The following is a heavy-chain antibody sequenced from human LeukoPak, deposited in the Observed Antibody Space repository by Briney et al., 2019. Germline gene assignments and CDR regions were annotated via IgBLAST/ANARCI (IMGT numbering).Heavy chain of an antibody. CDR1: GFTVSNNY. CDR2: IYSGGGT. Sequence: GGSLRLSCEASGFTVSNNYMTWVRQAPGKGLDWVSVIYSGGGTYYADSVKDRFTISRDNSKNTLFLQMNSLRVEDSAVYYCTRVFAYSYGDFDNWGQGTLVAVSS. V-gene: IGHV3-66*01. J-gene: IGHJ4*02. D-gene: IGHD5-18*01. CDR3: TRVFAYSYGDFDN.